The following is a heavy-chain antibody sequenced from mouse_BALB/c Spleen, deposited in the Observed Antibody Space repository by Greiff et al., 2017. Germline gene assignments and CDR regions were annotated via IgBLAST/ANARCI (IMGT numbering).Heavy chain of an antibody. J-gene: IGHJ3*01. Sequence: VQLQQSGAELVRPGASVTLSCKASGYTFTDYEMHWVKQRPEQGLEWIGRIDPANGNTKYDPKFQGKATITADTSSNTAYLQLSSLTSEDTAVYYCARKAWFAYWGQGTLVTVSA. CDR1: GYTFTDYE. CDR3: ARKAWFAY. CDR2: IDPANGNT. V-gene: IGHV14-1*02.